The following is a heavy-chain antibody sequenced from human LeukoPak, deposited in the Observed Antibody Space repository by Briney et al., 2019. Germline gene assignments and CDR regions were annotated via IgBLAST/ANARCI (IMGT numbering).Heavy chain of an antibody. V-gene: IGHV3-48*03. CDR1: GFTFSIYG. Sequence: GGSLRLSCAASGFTFSIYGMHWVRLAPGKGLEWISYISRTGNSIYYADSVKGRFTISRDSAKNSLYLQMNSLRAEDTAVYYCARGPYSSNWYVDYWGQGTLVTVAS. D-gene: IGHD6-13*01. CDR3: ARGPYSSNWYVDY. CDR2: ISRTGNSI. J-gene: IGHJ4*02.